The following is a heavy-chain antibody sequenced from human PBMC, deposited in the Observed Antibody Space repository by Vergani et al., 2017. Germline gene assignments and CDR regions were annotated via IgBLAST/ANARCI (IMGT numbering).Heavy chain of an antibody. D-gene: IGHD5/OR15-5a*01. CDR1: GGSISSGGYY. CDR2: IHYSGST. Sequence: QVQLQESGPGLVKPSQTLSLTCTVSGGSISSGGYYWSWIRQHPGKGLEWIGYIHYSGSTYYNPSLKSRVTISVDTSKHQFSLRLSSVTAADTAVYYCARDHRAGLRRAFDIWGQGTMVTVSS. J-gene: IGHJ3*02. V-gene: IGHV4-31*03. CDR3: ARDHRAGLRRAFDI.